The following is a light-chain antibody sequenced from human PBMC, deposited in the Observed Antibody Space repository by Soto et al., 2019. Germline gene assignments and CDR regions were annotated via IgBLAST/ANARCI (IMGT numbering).Light chain of an antibody. CDR2: AAS. Sequence: DIQMTQSPSSLSASVGDRVTITCRASQTINAYLNWYQQKPGKAPKLLIYAASSLQSGVPSRFSGSGSGTDFTLTISSLQPEDFATYYCQESSRTPRTFGQGTRLEI. CDR1: QTINAY. CDR3: QESSRTPRT. J-gene: IGKJ2*01. V-gene: IGKV1-39*01.